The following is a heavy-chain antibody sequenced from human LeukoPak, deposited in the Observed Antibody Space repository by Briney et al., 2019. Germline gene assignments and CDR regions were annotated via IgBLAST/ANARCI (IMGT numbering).Heavy chain of an antibody. CDR2: ISYDGSNK. Sequence: GGSLRLSCAASGLTFSSYNMNWVRQAPGKGLEWVAVISYDGSNKYYADSVKGRFTISRDNSKNTLYLQMNSLRAKDTAVYYCAKERGYSGYDSFWDYWGQGTLVTVSS. CDR1: GLTFSSYN. J-gene: IGHJ4*02. CDR3: AKERGYSGYDSFWDY. D-gene: IGHD5-12*01. V-gene: IGHV3-30*18.